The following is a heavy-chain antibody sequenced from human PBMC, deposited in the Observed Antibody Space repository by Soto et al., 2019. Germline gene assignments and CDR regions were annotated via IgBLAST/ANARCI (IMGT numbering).Heavy chain of an antibody. CDR2: VSPIGTP. CDR3: ARDRGSYGMDV. CDR1: GDSVSGGYY. Sequence: QVQLQESGPGLVKPSQTLSLTCTVSGDSVSGGYYWSWVRQRPRKGLEWIGYVSPIGTPYYSPSLNSRVSISIDTSKNQLSLEVRSVTAADTAVSYCARDRGSYGMDVWGQGTTVTVSS. J-gene: IGHJ6*02. V-gene: IGHV4-31*03.